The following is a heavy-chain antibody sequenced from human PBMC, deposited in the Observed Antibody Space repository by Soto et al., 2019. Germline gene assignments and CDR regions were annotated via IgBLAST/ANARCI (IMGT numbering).Heavy chain of an antibody. CDR2: IIPILGIA. D-gene: IGHD6-13*01. CDR1: GGTFSSYT. V-gene: IGHV1-69*02. J-gene: IGHJ4*02. CDR3: ARRPGYSSSWYCFDY. Sequence: QVQLVQSGAEVKKPGSSVKVSCKASGGTFSSYTISWVRQAPGQGLEWMGRIIPILGIANYAQKFQGRVTITADKSTSTAYMELSSLRSEDTAVYYCARRPGYSSSWYCFDYWGQGTLVTVSS.